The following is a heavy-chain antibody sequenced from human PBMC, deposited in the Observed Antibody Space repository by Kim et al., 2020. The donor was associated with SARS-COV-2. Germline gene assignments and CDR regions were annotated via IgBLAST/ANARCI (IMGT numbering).Heavy chain of an antibody. CDR1: GGSFSGYY. J-gene: IGHJ1*01. V-gene: IGHV4-34*01. CDR3: ARAPPAVYHHKYFQH. CDR2: INHSGST. Sequence: SETLSLTCAVYGGSFSGYYWSWIRQPPGKGLEWIGEINHSGSTNYNPSLKSRVTISVDTSKNQFSLKLSSVTAADTAVYYCARAPPAVYHHKYFQHWGQG. D-gene: IGHD2-2*01.